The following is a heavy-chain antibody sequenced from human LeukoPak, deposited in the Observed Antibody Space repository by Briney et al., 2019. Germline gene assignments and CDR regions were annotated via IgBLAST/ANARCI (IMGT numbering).Heavy chain of an antibody. J-gene: IGHJ4*02. CDR3: VNDGSGGYDHDY. CDR1: GFTFSSYD. CDR2: ISINGGST. Sequence: GGSLRLSCSASGFTFSSYDMYWVRQAPGKGLEYVSAISINGGSTYYADSVKGRFTISRDNSENTLYLQMSSLRVEDTAVYYCVNDGSGGYDHDYWGQGTLVTVSS. D-gene: IGHD5-12*01. V-gene: IGHV3-64D*09.